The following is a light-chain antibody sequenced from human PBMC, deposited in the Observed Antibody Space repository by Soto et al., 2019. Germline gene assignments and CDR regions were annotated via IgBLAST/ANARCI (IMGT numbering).Light chain of an antibody. J-gene: IGKJ4*01. Sequence: EIVMTQSPVTLSVSPGVRATLSCRASQSVGNNLAWYQQKPGQAPRLLIYAASSRATGLSARFTGSGSGTEFTLTVDSLQSEDFAVYFCQQYSHWPLTFGGGTKVEIK. CDR3: QQYSHWPLT. CDR1: QSVGNN. CDR2: AAS. V-gene: IGKV3-15*01.